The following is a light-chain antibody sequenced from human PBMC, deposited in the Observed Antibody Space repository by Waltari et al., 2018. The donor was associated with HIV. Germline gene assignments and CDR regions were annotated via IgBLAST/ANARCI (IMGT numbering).Light chain of an antibody. Sequence: SSDLTQPPSVSVSPGQTASISCSGHELANQYVHWYQEKPGQAPVLVISRETERPVGISERISGSRSGSLATLTITGVLAEDEADYYCQSAAPSGTSVIFGGGTKLTVL. CDR1: ELANQY. CDR3: QSAAPSGTSVI. CDR2: RET. J-gene: IGLJ2*01. V-gene: IGLV3-25*03.